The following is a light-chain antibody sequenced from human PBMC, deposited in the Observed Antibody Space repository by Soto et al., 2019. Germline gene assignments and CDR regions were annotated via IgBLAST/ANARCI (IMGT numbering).Light chain of an antibody. CDR1: QSVGGY. CDR2: DAS. CDR3: QQRSNWPLLT. V-gene: IGKV3-11*01. Sequence: EIVLTQSPATLSLSPGERATLSCRASQSVGGYLARYQQKPGQAPRLLIYDASNRVTGIPARFSGSGSGTDFTLTISSLEPEDFAVYYCQQRSNWPLLTFGGGTKVEIK. J-gene: IGKJ4*01.